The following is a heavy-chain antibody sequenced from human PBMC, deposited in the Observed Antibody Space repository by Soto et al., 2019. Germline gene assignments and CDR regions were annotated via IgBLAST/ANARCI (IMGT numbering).Heavy chain of an antibody. J-gene: IGHJ6*03. CDR1: GYSFTNYG. D-gene: IGHD6-19*01. CDR2: ISAYNGNT. Sequence: QDRLVQSGVEVKKPGASVRVSCKASGYSFTNYGITWVRQAPGKGVEWMGWISAYNGNTNYAQKFQGRVTLTTDASTSTAYLECRGLRSEDPAVYYAARDRWVAPRVAGNTHYFFYMDVWGKGTTGTVSS. V-gene: IGHV1-18*01. CDR3: ARDRWVAPRVAGNTHYFFYMDV.